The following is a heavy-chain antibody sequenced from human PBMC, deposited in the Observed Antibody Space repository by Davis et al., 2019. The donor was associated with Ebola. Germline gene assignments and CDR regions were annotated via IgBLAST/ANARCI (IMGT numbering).Heavy chain of an antibody. D-gene: IGHD3-10*01. J-gene: IGHJ6*04. Sequence: PGGSLRPPCPASGFTLSSYWMHWVRQAPGKGLVWVPRIIMVGISTSYADSVKGRFTISRDNAKNTLYLQMNSLRAEDTAVYYCARVSWFGELLYYYGMDVWGKGTTVTVSS. CDR2: IIMVGIST. CDR3: ARVSWFGELLYYYGMDV. CDR1: GFTLSSYW. V-gene: IGHV3-74*01.